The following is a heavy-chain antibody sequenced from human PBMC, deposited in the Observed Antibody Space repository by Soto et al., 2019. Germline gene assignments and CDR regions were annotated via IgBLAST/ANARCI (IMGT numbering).Heavy chain of an antibody. CDR3: ARSPIAAAGTTLDY. J-gene: IGHJ4*02. V-gene: IGHV1-3*01. CDR1: GYTFTSHA. D-gene: IGHD6-13*01. CDR2: INAGNGNT. Sequence: GASVKVSCKASGYTFTSHAMHWVRQAPGQRLEWMGWINAGNGNTKYSQKFQGRVTITRDTSASTAYMELSSLRSEDTAVYYCARSPIAAAGTTLDYWGQGTLVTVSS.